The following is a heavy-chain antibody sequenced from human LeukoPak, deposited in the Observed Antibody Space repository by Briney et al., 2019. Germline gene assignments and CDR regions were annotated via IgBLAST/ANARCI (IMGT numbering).Heavy chain of an antibody. V-gene: IGHV3-74*01. CDR2: INGDGTST. J-gene: IGHJ5*02. Sequence: EGSLRLSCSVSGFTLSNYCMHWVRQAPGGGLVWVSRINGDGTSTIYADSVKGRFTIFRDNDKNTLYLQMNSLRAEDTAIYYCTRRVDSTRWFDPWGQGTLVSVSS. CDR1: GFTLSNYC. D-gene: IGHD2-15*01. CDR3: TRRVDSTRWFDP.